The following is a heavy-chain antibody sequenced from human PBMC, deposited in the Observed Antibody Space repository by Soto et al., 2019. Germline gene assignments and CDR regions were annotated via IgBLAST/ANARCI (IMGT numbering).Heavy chain of an antibody. CDR3: ARALAARPRNYYYYYYMDV. V-gene: IGHV4-59*01. J-gene: IGHJ6*03. D-gene: IGHD6-6*01. CDR2: IYYSGST. Sequence: ETLSLTCTVSGGSISSYYWIWIRQPPGKGLEWIGYIYYSGSTNYNPSLKSRVTISVDTSKNQFSLKLSSVTAADTAVYYCARALAARPRNYYYYYYMDVWGKGTTVTVSS. CDR1: GGSISSYY.